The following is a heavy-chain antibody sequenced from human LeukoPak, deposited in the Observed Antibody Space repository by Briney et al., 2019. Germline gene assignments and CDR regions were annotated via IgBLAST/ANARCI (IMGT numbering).Heavy chain of an antibody. Sequence: PSETLSLTCTVSGGSISSYYWTWIRQPAGKGLEWIGRVYSSGNTNYNPSLKSRVTMSLDTSKKQFSLKVTSMTPADTAVYYCATTSGISGSYSLDYWGQGILVTVSS. D-gene: IGHD1-26*01. CDR2: VYSSGNT. J-gene: IGHJ4*02. CDR1: GGSISSYY. CDR3: ATTSGISGSYSLDY. V-gene: IGHV4-4*07.